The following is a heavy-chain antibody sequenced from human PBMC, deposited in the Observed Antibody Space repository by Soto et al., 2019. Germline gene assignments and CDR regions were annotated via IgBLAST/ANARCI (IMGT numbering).Heavy chain of an antibody. CDR3: ARAAATGHPVVPDY. J-gene: IGHJ4*02. V-gene: IGHV4-31*11. D-gene: IGHD2-15*01. CDR2: IYYRRIT. Sequence: QVHLQESGPGLVKPSQTLSLTCAVSGDSISSGDYYWNWIRQHPGKGLEWIGYIYYRRITQYNPSLKSRVTISVDTTKPQISLKVSSVTAADTAVYYCARAAATGHPVVPDYWGQGTLVTVSS. CDR1: GDSISSGDYY.